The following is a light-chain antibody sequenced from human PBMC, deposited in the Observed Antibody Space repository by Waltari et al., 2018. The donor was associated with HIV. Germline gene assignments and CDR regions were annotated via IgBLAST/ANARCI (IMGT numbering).Light chain of an antibody. CDR1: NIGSHY. J-gene: IGLJ3*02. V-gene: IGLV1-51*01. Sequence: QSVLTQPPSVSAAPGQKVTISNIGSHYVSWYQHLPGTAPKLLIYHNDDRPSGIPDRFSGSRSGTSASLDITGLQTGDEADYHCGTWDSSLSTVVFGGGTKLTVL. CDR3: GTWDSSLSTVV. CDR2: HND.